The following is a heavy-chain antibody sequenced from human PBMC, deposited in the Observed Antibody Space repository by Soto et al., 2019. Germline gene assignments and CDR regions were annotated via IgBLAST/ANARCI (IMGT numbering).Heavy chain of an antibody. D-gene: IGHD2-15*01. V-gene: IGHV3-15*07. J-gene: IGHJ4*02. CDR2: IKSKTNVGTK. Sequence: GGSLRLSCAASGFTFSNAWMNWVRQAPGKGLEWVGRIKSKTNVGTKDYAAPWKGSFTISRDDSKNTLYLQMHSLKTVDTAVYYGTTDHPVVVVAATQGSRDYWGQGTLVTVSS. CDR3: TTDHPVVVVAATQGSRDY. CDR1: GFTFSNAW.